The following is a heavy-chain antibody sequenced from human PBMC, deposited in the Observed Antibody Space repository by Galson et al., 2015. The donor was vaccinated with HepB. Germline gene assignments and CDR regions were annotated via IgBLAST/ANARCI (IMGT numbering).Heavy chain of an antibody. CDR3: VRYFGWFYFDT. Sequence: CAISGDSVSSNSVAWSRIRQSPSRGLEWLGRTYYRSKWYSDYAVSVRGRITVNSDTSKSQFSLQLDSVTPEDTAVYYCVRYFGWFYFDTWGQGTLVTVSS. CDR2: TYYRSKWYS. J-gene: IGHJ4*02. CDR1: GDSVSSNSVA. V-gene: IGHV6-1*01. D-gene: IGHD3-9*01.